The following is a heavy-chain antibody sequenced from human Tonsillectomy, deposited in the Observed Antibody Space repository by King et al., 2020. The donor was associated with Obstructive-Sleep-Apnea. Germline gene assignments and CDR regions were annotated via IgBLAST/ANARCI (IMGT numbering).Heavy chain of an antibody. CDR3: THFSSGLLARGILDAFDI. D-gene: IGHD3-10*01. J-gene: IGHJ3*02. CDR2: IYLDDDT. V-gene: IGHV2-5*02. Sequence: TLKESGPTLVKATQTLTLTCTFSGFSLSSSGVGVAWIRQPPGKALEWLALIYLDDDTRYSPSLKTRLTVTKDTSKNQVFLTMTNVDPVDTATYFCTHFSSGLLARGILDAFDIWGQGTVVNVSP. CDR1: GFSLSSSGVG.